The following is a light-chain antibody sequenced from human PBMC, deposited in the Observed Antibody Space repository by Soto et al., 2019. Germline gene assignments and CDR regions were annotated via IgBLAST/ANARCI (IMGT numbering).Light chain of an antibody. Sequence: QSALTQPPSASGTPGQRVTISCSGGRSNIGSNYVYWYQQLPGTAPKLLIYGNYQRPSGVPDRFSGSKSGTSATLAISGLRSEDEANYFCAAWDDSLSGSFVFATGTKVTVL. CDR1: RSNIGSNY. V-gene: IGLV1-47*02. J-gene: IGLJ1*01. CDR3: AAWDDSLSGSFV. CDR2: GNY.